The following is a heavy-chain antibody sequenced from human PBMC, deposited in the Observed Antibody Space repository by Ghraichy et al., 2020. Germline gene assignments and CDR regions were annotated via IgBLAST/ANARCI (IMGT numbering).Heavy chain of an antibody. Sequence: LSLTCAASGFTFSNAWMSWVRQAPGKGLEWVGCIKTKTDGGTTDYAAPVEGRFTISRDDSKNTLYLQMNSLKTEDTAVYYCTTAFPGIAVADNFDYWGQGTLVTVSS. CDR3: TTAFPGIAVADNFDY. V-gene: IGHV3-15*01. D-gene: IGHD6-19*01. CDR2: IKTKTDGGTT. J-gene: IGHJ4*02. CDR1: GFTFSNAW.